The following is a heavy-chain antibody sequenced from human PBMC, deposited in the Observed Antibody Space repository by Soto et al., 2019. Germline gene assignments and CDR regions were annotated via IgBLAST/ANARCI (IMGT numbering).Heavy chain of an antibody. CDR1: GGAISSSKW. J-gene: IGHJ4*02. V-gene: IGHV4-4*02. CDR3: ARASATIAAAASFDY. Sequence: QVQLQESGPGLVKPSGTLSLTCAVSGGAISSSKWWSWVRQPPGKGLEWIVEIYQSGSNNYNPSLESRVRISVDKSRNQFSLKLTSVSAADTAVYYCARASATIAAAASFDYWGQGTLVTVSS. D-gene: IGHD6-13*01. CDR2: IYQSGSN.